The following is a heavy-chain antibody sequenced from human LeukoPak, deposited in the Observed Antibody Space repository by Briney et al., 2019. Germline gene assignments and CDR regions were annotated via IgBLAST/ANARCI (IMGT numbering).Heavy chain of an antibody. CDR3: ARDPYCSIGSCYSDY. Sequence: PGGSLRLSCVASGFTFTSYPMDWVRQAPGKGLEFVSGISGNGGNTYYADSVKGRFTISRDNSKNTLYLQMGNLRNEDAAIYYCARDPYCSIGSCYSDYWGQGTLVTVSS. J-gene: IGHJ4*02. D-gene: IGHD2-15*01. V-gene: IGHV3-64*02. CDR2: ISGNGGNT. CDR1: GFTFTSYP.